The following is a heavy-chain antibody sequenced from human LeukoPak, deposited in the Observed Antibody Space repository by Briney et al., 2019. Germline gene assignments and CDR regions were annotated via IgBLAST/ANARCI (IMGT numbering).Heavy chain of an antibody. Sequence: SETLSLTCTVSGGSINNYYWSWIRQPPGKGLEWIGYIYYSGSTNYNPSLKSRVTISVDVSKNQIPLKVYSVTAADTAVYYCARSPSYCSSPGCYLDWFDPWGQGTLVTVSS. J-gene: IGHJ5*02. CDR1: GGSINNYY. CDR2: IYYSGST. CDR3: ARSPSYCSSPGCYLDWFDP. D-gene: IGHD2-2*01. V-gene: IGHV4-59*01.